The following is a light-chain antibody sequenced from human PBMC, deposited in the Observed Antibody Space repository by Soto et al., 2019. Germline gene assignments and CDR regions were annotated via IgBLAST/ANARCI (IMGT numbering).Light chain of an antibody. J-gene: IGLJ1*01. CDR2: DDS. V-gene: IGLV3-21*02. CDR3: QVWDRNSDHPGV. Sequence: SYELTQPPSVSVAPGQTARITCGGNNIGSKSVHWYQQKPGQAPVLVVYDDSGRPSGIPERFSGSNSGNTATLTINRVEAGDEADFYCQVWDRNSDHPGVFGTGTKATVL. CDR1: NIGSKS.